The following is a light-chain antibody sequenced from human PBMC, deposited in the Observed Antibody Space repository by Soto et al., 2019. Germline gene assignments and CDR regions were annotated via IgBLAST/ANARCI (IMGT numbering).Light chain of an antibody. CDR2: SAS. Sequence: VMTLSPVTLSVYPGERPKLSCTASQSVNNNVAWYQQKPGHTPRLLIYSASIGATGTPARFSGSGSGSDFTLTISSLQSEDFAVYYCQQYNKWPLTFGPGAKVDIK. V-gene: IGKV3-15*01. J-gene: IGKJ3*01. CDR3: QQYNKWPLT. CDR1: QSVNNN.